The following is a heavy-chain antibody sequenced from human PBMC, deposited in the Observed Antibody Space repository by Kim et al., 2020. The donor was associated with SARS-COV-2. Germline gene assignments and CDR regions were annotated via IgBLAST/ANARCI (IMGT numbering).Heavy chain of an antibody. J-gene: IGHJ1*01. V-gene: IGHV1-46*01. CDR2: IAPRNGDT. CDR3: ARVPAGYDYTDY. D-gene: IGHD3-16*01. CDR1: GYTFTSSH. Sequence: ASVKVSCKASGYTFTSSHIHWARQAPGQGLEWMGIIAPRNGDTKFAQQFQGTVTMTRDTSTNTAYMELSSLRSDDTAVYYCARVPAGYDYTDYLGQGT.